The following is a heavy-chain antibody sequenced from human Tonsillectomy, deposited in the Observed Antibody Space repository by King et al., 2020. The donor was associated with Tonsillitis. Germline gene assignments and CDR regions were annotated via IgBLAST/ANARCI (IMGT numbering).Heavy chain of an antibody. Sequence: QLVQSGAEVKKPGASVKVSCKASGYTFTTYAITWVRQAPGQGLEWMGWINAYNGNTNYAQKLQGRVTMTTDTSTITAYMELRSLRSDDTAVYYCALDILTGFYDYWGQGTLVAVSS. CDR1: GYTFTTYA. V-gene: IGHV1-18*01. CDR2: INAYNGNT. D-gene: IGHD3-9*01. CDR3: ALDILTGFYDY. J-gene: IGHJ4*02.